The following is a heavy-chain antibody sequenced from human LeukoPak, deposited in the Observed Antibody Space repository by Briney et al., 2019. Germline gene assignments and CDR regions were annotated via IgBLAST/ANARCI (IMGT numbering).Heavy chain of an antibody. Sequence: GASVKVSCKASGGTFSSYAISWVRQAPGQGREWMGGIIPIFGTANYAQKFQVRVTITADESTSTAYMELSSLRSEDTAVYYCARTVGYCSGGSCYSNAFDIWGQGTMVTVSS. J-gene: IGHJ3*02. V-gene: IGHV1-69*01. CDR2: IIPIFGTA. CDR1: GGTFSSYA. D-gene: IGHD2-15*01. CDR3: ARTVGYCSGGSCYSNAFDI.